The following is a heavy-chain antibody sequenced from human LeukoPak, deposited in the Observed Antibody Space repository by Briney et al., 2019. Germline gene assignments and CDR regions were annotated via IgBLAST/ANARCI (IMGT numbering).Heavy chain of an antibody. Sequence: GSLRLSCAASGFPFSTYGMHWVRQAPGRGLEWVAFIWYDGSNKYYADSVKGRFTISRDNSKNTLYLQMNSLRAEDTAVYYCAKPDIVVVPAAIVSWGQGTLVTVSS. CDR3: AKPDIVVVPAAIVS. V-gene: IGHV3-30*02. CDR2: IWYDGSNK. D-gene: IGHD2-2*01. J-gene: IGHJ5*02. CDR1: GFPFSTYG.